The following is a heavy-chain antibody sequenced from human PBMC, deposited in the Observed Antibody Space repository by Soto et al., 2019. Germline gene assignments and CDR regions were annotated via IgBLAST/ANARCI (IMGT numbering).Heavy chain of an antibody. Sequence: SETLSLTCTVSGGSISSPNVYWSWIRQHPGKGLEWIGHIYYNGTTYYNPTLKSRVSISVDTSKNQFSLKASDTAMYYSTRRDGYVVDWGQGTLVTVSS. D-gene: IGHD3-9*01. CDR3: TRRDGYVVD. V-gene: IGHV4-31*03. CDR1: GGSISSPNVY. J-gene: IGHJ4*02. CDR2: IYYNGTT.